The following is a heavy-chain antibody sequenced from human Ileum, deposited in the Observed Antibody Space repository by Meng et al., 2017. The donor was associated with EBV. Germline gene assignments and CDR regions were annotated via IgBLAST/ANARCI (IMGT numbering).Heavy chain of an antibody. CDR1: CDSISSSNW. CDR3: ARDPSGAEDQQRV. D-gene: IGHD2-2*01. V-gene: IGHV4-4*02. Sequence: EPAPVLFTPASSLSLTCPFSCDSISSSNWWSSARQPPEKGREWIGKIYHSGITIYNPSLKSRVTMSSDNSKYLFPLKLNSINAADTAVYYCARDPSGAEDQQRVWGQGTLVTVSS. J-gene: IGHJ4*02. CDR2: IYHSGIT.